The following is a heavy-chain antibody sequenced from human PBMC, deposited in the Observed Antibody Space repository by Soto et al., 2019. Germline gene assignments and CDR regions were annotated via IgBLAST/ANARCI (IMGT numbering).Heavy chain of an antibody. V-gene: IGHV4-39*01. D-gene: IGHD2-2*02. Sequence: QLQLQESGPGLVNPSETLSLTCTVSGGSISSSSYYWGWIRQPPGKGLEWIGSIYYSGSTYYNPFLKRLLTISVDTSHNQCALKLTSVTAADTAVYYCARQDIVVVPATIGNWFDPWCQGTLVTVSS. CDR2: IYYSGST. CDR3: ARQDIVVVPATIGNWFDP. J-gene: IGHJ5*02. CDR1: GGSISSSSYY.